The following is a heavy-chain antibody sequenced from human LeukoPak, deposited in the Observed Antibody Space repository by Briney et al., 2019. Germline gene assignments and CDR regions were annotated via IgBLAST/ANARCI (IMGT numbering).Heavy chain of an antibody. J-gene: IGHJ4*02. Sequence: SETLSLTCAVYGGSFSGYYWSWIRQPPGKGLEWIGEINHSGSTNYNPSLKSRVTISVDTSKNQFSLKLSSVTAADTAVYYCARESIAVAGPRGLDYWGQGTLVTVSS. D-gene: IGHD6-19*01. CDR2: INHSGST. V-gene: IGHV4-34*01. CDR3: ARESIAVAGPRGLDY. CDR1: GGSFSGYY.